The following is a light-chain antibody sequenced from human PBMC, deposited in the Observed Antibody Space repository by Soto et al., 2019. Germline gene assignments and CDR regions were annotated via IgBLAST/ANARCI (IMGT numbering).Light chain of an antibody. J-gene: IGKJ4*01. CDR2: GAS. V-gene: IGKV4-1*01. CDR3: QHYNRWPLT. CDR1: QSVLYSSNNKNN. Sequence: DIMMAQSPDSLAVSLGERATINCKSSQSVLYSSNNKNNLAWYQQKPGQAPRLLIYGASTRAAGIPASFSGSASGTEFTLTISSLQSEDFGVYYCQHYNRWPLTFGGGTK.